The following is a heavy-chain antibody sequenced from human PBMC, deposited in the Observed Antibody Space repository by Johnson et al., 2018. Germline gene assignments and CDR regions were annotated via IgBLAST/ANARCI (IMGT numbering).Heavy chain of an antibody. CDR3: ATHPPGSYRVNDAFEM. V-gene: IGHV3-23*04. Sequence: EVQLVESGGGLVQPGGSXRLSCAASGFTFSSYAMSWVRQAPGKGLEWVSAISGSGGSTYYADSVKGRFTISRDNSKNTLYLQMNSLRVEDTAVYYCATHPPGSYRVNDAFEMWGQGTMVTVSS. CDR2: ISGSGGST. CDR1: GFTFSSYA. D-gene: IGHD1-26*01. J-gene: IGHJ3*02.